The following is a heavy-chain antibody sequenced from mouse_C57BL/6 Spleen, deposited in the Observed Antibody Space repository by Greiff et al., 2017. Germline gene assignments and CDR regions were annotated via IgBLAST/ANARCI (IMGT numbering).Heavy chain of an antibody. J-gene: IGHJ1*03. V-gene: IGHV3-6*01. CDR1: GYSITSGYY. CDR2: ISYDGSN. CDR3: ARGNYGSSLSYWYFDV. Sequence: VQLQQSGPGLVKPSQSLSLTCSVTGYSITSGYYWNWIRQFPGNKLEWMGYISYDGSNNYNPSLKNRISITRDTSKNQFFLKLNSVTTEDTATYYCARGNYGSSLSYWYFDVWGTGTTVTVSS. D-gene: IGHD1-1*01.